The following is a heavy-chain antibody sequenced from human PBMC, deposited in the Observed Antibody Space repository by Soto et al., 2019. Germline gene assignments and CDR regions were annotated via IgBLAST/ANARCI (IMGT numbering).Heavy chain of an antibody. CDR2: INPSGGST. D-gene: IGHD2-8*01. Sequence: ASVKVSCKASGYTFTSYYMHWVRQAPGQGLEWMGIINPSGGSTSYAQKFQGRVTMTRDTSTSTVYMELSSLRSEDTAVYYCARGGTPAGIVLMVYAAGHSDYWGQGTLGTVSS. CDR3: ARGGTPAGIVLMVYAAGHSDY. CDR1: GYTFTSYY. J-gene: IGHJ4*02. V-gene: IGHV1-46*01.